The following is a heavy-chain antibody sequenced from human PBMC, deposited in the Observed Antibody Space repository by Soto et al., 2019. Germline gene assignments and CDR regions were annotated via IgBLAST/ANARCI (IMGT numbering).Heavy chain of an antibody. CDR1: GFTFSSYA. V-gene: IGHV3-64*01. J-gene: IGHJ4*02. D-gene: IGHD3-3*01. CDR3: ARGRDEVTYDFWSGHY. CDR2: ISSNGGST. Sequence: GGSLRLSCAASGFTFSSYAMHWVRQAPGKGLEYVSAISSNGGSTYYANSVKGRFTISRDNSKNTLYLQMGSLRAEDMAVYYCARGRDEVTYDFWSGHYWGQGTLVTVSS.